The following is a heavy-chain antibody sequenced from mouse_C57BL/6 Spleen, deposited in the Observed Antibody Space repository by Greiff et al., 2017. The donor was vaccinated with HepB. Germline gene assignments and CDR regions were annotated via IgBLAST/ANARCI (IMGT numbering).Heavy chain of an antibody. CDR3: ARWVDEGYWYFDV. J-gene: IGHJ1*03. Sequence: VQLQQSGPELVKPGASVKIPCKASGYTFTDYNMDWVKQSHGKSLEWIGDINPNNGGTIYNQKFKGKATLTVDKSSSTAYMELRSLTSEDTAVYYCARWVDEGYWYFDVWGTGTTVTVSS. V-gene: IGHV1-18*01. CDR1: GYTFTDYN. CDR2: INPNNGGT.